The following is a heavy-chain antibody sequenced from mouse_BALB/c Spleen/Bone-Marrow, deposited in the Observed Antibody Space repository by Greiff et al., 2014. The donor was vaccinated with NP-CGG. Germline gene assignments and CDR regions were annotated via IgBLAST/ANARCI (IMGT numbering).Heavy chain of an antibody. CDR2: ISYSGST. CDR3: ARGSLAYWYFDV. D-gene: IGHD4-1*01. CDR1: GYSITSDYA. V-gene: IGHV3-2*02. J-gene: IGHJ1*01. Sequence: DLQLQESGPGLVKPSQSLSLTCTVTGYSITSDYAWNWIRQFPGNKLEWMGYISYSGSTSYNPSLKSRISITRDTSKNQFFLQLNSVTTEDTATYYCARGSLAYWYFDVWGAGTTVTVSS.